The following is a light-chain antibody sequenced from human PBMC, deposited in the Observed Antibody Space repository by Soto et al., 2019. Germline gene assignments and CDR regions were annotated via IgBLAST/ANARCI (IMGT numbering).Light chain of an antibody. V-gene: IGKV3-20*01. CDR1: QSVSSSY. J-gene: IGKJ2*01. CDR2: GAS. CDR3: QQYGSSPYT. Sequence: EIVLTQSPGTLSLSPGERATRSCRASQSVSSSYLAWYQQKPGQAPRLLIYGASNRATGIPDRFSGSGSGTDFTLTISRLEPEDFAVYYCQQYGSSPYTFGQGTKLEIK.